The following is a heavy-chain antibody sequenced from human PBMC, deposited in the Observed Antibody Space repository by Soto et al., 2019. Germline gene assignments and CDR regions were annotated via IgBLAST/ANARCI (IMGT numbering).Heavy chain of an antibody. CDR2: IYYSGRT. J-gene: IGHJ5*02. CDR3: ARGYCSSTTCYIWDNWFDP. V-gene: IGHV4-59*01. D-gene: IGHD2-2*01. Sequence: SETLSLTCTVSGGSISRYYWSWIRQPPGQGLEWIGYIYYSGRTNYNPSLKSRVTISVDTPKNQFSLKLSSVTAADTAVYYCARGYCSSTTCYIWDNWFDPWGQGTLVTVS. CDR1: GGSISRYY.